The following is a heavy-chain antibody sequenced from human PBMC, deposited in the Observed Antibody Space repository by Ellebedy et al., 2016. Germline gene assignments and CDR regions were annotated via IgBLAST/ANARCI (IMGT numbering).Heavy chain of an antibody. CDR3: ARDLGDLGY. CDR1: GFTFSSYW. J-gene: IGHJ4*02. Sequence: GESLKISXAASGFTFSSYWMSWVRQAPGKGLEWVANIKQDGSEKYYVDSVKGRFTISRDNAKNSLYLQMNSLRAEDTAVYYCARDLGDLGYWGQGTLVTVSS. D-gene: IGHD3-10*01. CDR2: IKQDGSEK. V-gene: IGHV3-7*04.